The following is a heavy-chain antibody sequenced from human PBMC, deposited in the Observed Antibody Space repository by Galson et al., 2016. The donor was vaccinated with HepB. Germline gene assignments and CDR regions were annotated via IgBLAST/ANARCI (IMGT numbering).Heavy chain of an antibody. CDR1: GDSLSSSY. V-gene: IGHV4-59*01. J-gene: IGHJ4*02. D-gene: IGHD2-2*01. CDR3: ARGPDGSSTSSRYFDS. CDR2: IYNTGGT. Sequence: SETLSLTCTVSGDSLSSSYWSWIRQSPGKGLEWIGYIYNTGGTNYNPSPGGRLTISADTSKNQVSLKLSSVTAADTAVYYCARGPDGSSTSSRYFDSWGRGTLVTVSS.